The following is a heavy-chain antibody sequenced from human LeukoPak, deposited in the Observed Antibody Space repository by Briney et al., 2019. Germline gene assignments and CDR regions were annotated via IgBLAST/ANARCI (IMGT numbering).Heavy chain of an antibody. CDR2: ISSNGGST. V-gene: IGHV3-64*01. CDR3: AKDLGLEFLDY. Sequence: GGSLRLSCAASGFTFSSYAMHWVRQAPGKGLEYVSAISSNGGSTYYANSVKGRFTISRDNSKNTLYLQMGSLRAEDMAVYYCAKDLGLEFLDYWGQGTLVTVSS. D-gene: IGHD3-10*01. J-gene: IGHJ4*02. CDR1: GFTFSSYA.